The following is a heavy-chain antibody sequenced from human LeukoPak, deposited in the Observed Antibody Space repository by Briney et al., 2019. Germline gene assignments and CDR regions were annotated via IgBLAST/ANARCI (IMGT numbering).Heavy chain of an antibody. J-gene: IGHJ6*02. CDR2: INPNSGGT. D-gene: IGHD6-19*01. CDR3: AYTQGAVAGTIGMDV. V-gene: IGHV1-2*02. CDR1: GYTFTGYY. Sequence: ASVKVSCKASGYTFTGYYMHWVRQAPGQGLEWMGWINPNSGGTNYAQKLQGRVTMTRDTSISTAYMELSRLRSDDTAVYYCAYTQGAVAGTIGMDVWGQGTTVTVSS.